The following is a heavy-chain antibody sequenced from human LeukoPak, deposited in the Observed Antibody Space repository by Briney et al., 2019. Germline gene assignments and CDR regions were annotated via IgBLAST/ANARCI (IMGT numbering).Heavy chain of an antibody. D-gene: IGHD3-22*01. CDR2: ISYDGSNK. CDR1: GFTFSSYG. J-gene: IGHJ4*02. Sequence: PGRSLRLSCAASGFTFSSYGMHWVRQAPGKGLEWVAAISYDGSNKYYADSVKGRFTISRDNSKNTLYLQMNSLRAEDTAVYYCAKDKDRVRSGYWFPYYFDYWGQGTLVTVSS. V-gene: IGHV3-30*18. CDR3: AKDKDRVRSGYWFPYYFDY.